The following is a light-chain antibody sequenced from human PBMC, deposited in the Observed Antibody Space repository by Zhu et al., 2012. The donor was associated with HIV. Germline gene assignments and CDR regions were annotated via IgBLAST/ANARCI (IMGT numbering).Light chain of an antibody. Sequence: EIVLTQSPGTLSLSPGERATLSCRASQTVSRNYLAWYQQKPGQAPRLLIYGASRRVTGIPDRFSGSESGTDFTLTISRLEPEDFAVYYCQHYVPSPMYTFGQGTKLEIK. V-gene: IGKV3-20*01. J-gene: IGKJ2*01. CDR3: QHYVPSPMYT. CDR2: GAS. CDR1: QTVSRNY.